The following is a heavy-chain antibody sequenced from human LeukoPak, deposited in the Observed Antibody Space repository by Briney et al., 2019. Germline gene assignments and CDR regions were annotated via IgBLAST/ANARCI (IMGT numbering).Heavy chain of an antibody. CDR1: GGSFSGYY. Sequence: SETLSLTCAVYGGSFSGYYWSWIRQPPGKGLEWIGEINHSGSTNYNPSLKSRVTMSVDTSKNQFSLKLSSVTAADTAVYYCARDSPGYSSGWYYFDYWGQGTLVTVSS. CDR2: INHSGST. CDR3: ARDSPGYSSGWYYFDY. D-gene: IGHD6-19*01. J-gene: IGHJ4*02. V-gene: IGHV4-34*01.